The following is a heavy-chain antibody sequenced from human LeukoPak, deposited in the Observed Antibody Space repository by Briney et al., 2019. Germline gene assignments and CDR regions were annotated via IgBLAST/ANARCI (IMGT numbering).Heavy chain of an antibody. Sequence: GGSLRLSCAASGFTFSSYAMNWVRQAPGKGLEWVSAISGSGGSTYYADSVKGRFTISRDNSKNTLYLQMNSLRAGDTAVYYCAKSGYGTLNWFDPWGQGTLVTVSS. V-gene: IGHV3-23*01. J-gene: IGHJ5*02. CDR2: ISGSGGST. CDR1: GFTFSSYA. D-gene: IGHD5-12*01. CDR3: AKSGYGTLNWFDP.